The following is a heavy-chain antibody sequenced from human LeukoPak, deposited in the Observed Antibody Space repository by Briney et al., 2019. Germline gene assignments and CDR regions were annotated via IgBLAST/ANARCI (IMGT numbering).Heavy chain of an antibody. CDR2: IFYTGST. CDR3: ARRRTVTTTPRYYYYMDV. J-gene: IGHJ6*03. D-gene: IGHD4-17*01. CDR1: SGSISTSNYY. V-gene: IGHV4-39*07. Sequence: PSETLSLTCTVSSGSISTSNYYWGWVRQPPGKALEWIGNIFYTGSTYYSPSLKSRVTISLDTSRNQFSLRLNSVTAADTAVYYCARRRTVTTTPRYYYYMDVWGKGTTVTVSS.